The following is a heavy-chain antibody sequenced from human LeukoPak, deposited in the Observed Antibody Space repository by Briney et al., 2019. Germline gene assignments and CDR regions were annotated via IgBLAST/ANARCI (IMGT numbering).Heavy chain of an antibody. CDR1: GFYFNTNA. CDR2: VRFDGSNT. Sequence: GGSLRLSCAASGFYFNTNAMHWVRQAPGKGLEWVAFVRFDGSNTRYADSVKGRFTISRDNSKNTLFLQMNNLRPEDTAVYYCAKSSGSSSWYDYFDYWGQGTLATVSS. V-gene: IGHV3-30*02. CDR3: AKSSGSSSWYDYFDY. J-gene: IGHJ4*02. D-gene: IGHD6-19*01.